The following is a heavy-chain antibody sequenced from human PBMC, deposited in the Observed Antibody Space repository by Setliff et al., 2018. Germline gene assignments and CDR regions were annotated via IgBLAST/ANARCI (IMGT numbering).Heavy chain of an antibody. J-gene: IGHJ6*03. CDR2: IYTDNGNT. CDR1: GYTFSANA. CDR3: ARERGDIVTTTSYYYYLDV. Sequence: ASVKVSCKASGYTFSANAIHWVRQAPGQRLEWMGFIYTDNGNTKYSKNFQDRVAITRDTSASTAYMELSSLRSEDTAVYYCARERGDIVTTTSYYYYLDVWGKGTTVTVSS. D-gene: IGHD5-12*01. V-gene: IGHV1-3*04.